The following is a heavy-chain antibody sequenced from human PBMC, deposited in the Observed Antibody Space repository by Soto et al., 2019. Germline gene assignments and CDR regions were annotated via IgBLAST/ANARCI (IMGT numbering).Heavy chain of an antibody. CDR2: INPSGGST. J-gene: IGHJ4*02. CDR3: ARDPGVVVAATNYYSSYYFDY. V-gene: IGHV1-46*01. D-gene: IGHD2-15*01. Sequence: KLSRKGAGYSISRYYMHCVSQKNRQGLEWMGIINPSGGSTSYAQKFQGRVTMTRDTSTSTVYMELSSLRSEDTAVYYCARDPGVVVAATNYYSSYYFDYWGQGTLVTVSS. CDR1: GYSISRYY.